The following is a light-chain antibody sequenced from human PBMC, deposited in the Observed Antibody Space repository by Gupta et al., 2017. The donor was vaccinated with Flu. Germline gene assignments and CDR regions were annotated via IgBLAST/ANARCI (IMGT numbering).Light chain of an antibody. J-gene: IGKJ5*01. Sequence: DIQLTQSPSFLSASVGDRVTITCRASQGISSDLAWYQRKPGKAPNLLIYAASTLQSGVPSRFRGSGSATEFTLTISSLQPEDFATYYCQQLNSFPFTFGQGTRLEIK. CDR2: AAS. CDR3: QQLNSFPFT. V-gene: IGKV1-9*01. CDR1: QGISSD.